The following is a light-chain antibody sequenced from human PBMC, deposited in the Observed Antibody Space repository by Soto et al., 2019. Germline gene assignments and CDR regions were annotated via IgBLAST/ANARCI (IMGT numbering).Light chain of an antibody. CDR1: TGAVTSGNY. J-gene: IGLJ3*02. CDR3: LLYYGGAQLV. Sequence: QAVVTQEPSLTVSPGGTVTLTCASSTGAVTSGNYPSWFQQKPGQTPRTLIYTTNSRHSWTPARFSGSLLGDKAALTLSGVQPEDDADYYCLLYYGGAQLVFGGGTQLTV. V-gene: IGLV7-43*01. CDR2: TTN.